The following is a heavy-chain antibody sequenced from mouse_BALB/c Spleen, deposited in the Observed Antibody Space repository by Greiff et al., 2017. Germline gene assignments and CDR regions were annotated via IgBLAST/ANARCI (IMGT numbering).Heavy chain of an antibody. CDR1: GFTFSDYY. J-gene: IGHJ4*01. CDR3: ARDRYDAGAMDY. Sequence: DVMLVESGGGLVKPGGSLKLSCAASGFTFSDYYMYWVRQTPEKRLEWVATISDGGSYTYYPDSVKGRFTISRDNAKNNLYLQMSSLKSEDTAMYYCARDRYDAGAMDYWGQGTSVTVSS. D-gene: IGHD2-14*01. CDR2: ISDGGSYT. V-gene: IGHV5-4*02.